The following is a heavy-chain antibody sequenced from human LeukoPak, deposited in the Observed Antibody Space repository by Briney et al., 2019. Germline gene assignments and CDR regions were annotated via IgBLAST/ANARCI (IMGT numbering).Heavy chain of an antibody. D-gene: IGHD3-16*02. J-gene: IGHJ4*02. CDR3: AKSLYGGCDY. CDR2: VNGNGGST. Sequence: GGSLRLSCAASGFSFSTDAMTWVRQARGKGLEWVSGVNGNGGSTSYADSVKGRFTIFRDNSKNTVYLQMNSLRVEDTAVYYCAKSLYGGCDYWGQGTVVTVSS. V-gene: IGHV3-23*01. CDR1: GFSFSTDA.